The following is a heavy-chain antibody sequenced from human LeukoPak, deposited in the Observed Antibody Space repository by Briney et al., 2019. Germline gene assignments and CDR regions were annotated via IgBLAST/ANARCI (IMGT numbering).Heavy chain of an antibody. Sequence: PAGGSLRLSCVASGFTFSNYWMSWVRQAPGKGLEWVANIKQDGSEKYYVDSVKGRFTISRDNSKNTLYLQMNSLRAEDTAVYYCVLRFAALGYFDYWGQGNLVTVSS. V-gene: IGHV3-7*01. CDR2: IKQDGSEK. CDR3: VLRFAALGYFDY. J-gene: IGHJ4*02. D-gene: IGHD2-21*01. CDR1: GFTFSNYW.